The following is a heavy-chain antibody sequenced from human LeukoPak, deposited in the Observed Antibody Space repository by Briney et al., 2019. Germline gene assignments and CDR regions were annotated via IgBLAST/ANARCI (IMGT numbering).Heavy chain of an antibody. CDR2: IYYSGST. CDR1: GCSISSGGYY. V-gene: IGHV4-31*03. CDR3: ARANYYDSSGYPSEGYFDY. Sequence: PSQTLSLTCTVSGCSISSGGYYWSWIRQHPGKGLEWIGYIYYSGSTYYNPSLKSRVTISVDTSKNQFSLKLSSVTAADTAVYYCARANYYDSSGYPSEGYFDYWGQGTLVTVSS. D-gene: IGHD3-22*01. J-gene: IGHJ4*02.